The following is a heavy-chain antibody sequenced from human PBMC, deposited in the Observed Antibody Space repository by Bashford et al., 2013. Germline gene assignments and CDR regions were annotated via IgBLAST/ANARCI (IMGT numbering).Heavy chain of an antibody. J-gene: IGHJ4*02. Sequence: VRQAPGKGLEWVSAISGGGDNTYYADSVKGRFTISRDNSKNTLYLQMNSLGAEDTAVYYCAKDRVYYYDSRGSLYYFDYWGQGTLVTVSS. D-gene: IGHD3-22*01. V-gene: IGHV3-23*01. CDR3: AKDRVYYYDSRGSLYYFDY. CDR2: ISGGGDNT.